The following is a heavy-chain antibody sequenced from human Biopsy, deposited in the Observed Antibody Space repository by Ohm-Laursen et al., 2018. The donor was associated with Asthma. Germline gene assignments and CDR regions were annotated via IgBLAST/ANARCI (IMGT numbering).Heavy chain of an antibody. D-gene: IGHD3-16*01. J-gene: IGHJ6*02. V-gene: IGHV1-69*01. CDR3: ARVDAIMISGDFYFYSGFDL. CDR1: GGTFRTYA. Sequence: SSVQLSCKASGGTFRTYAFNWVRQAPGHGLEGMGGIIPLYGVPKVAQKFQGRVTITADESTSTAYMEMSSLRSEDTAVYYCARVDAIMISGDFYFYSGFDLWGQGTTVRVSS. CDR2: IIPLYGVP.